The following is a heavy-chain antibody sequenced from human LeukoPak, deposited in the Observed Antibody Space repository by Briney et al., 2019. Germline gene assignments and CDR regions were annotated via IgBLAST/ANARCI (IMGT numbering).Heavy chain of an antibody. CDR2: INAHNGNT. V-gene: IGHV1-18*01. Sequence: ASVKVSCKASGYTFSSYGMTWVRQAPGQGLEWMGWINAHNGNTKYARNLQGRVTMTTDTSTDTAYMELRGLTSADTAVYYCARHLPPDGFHYWGQGTLVTVSS. CDR3: ARHLPPDGFHY. J-gene: IGHJ4*02. D-gene: IGHD5-24*01. CDR1: GYTFSSYG.